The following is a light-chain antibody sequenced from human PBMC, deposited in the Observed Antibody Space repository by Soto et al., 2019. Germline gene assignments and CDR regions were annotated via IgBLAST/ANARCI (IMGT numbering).Light chain of an antibody. CDR1: SSNIGNNY. V-gene: IGLV1-51*01. J-gene: IGLJ2*01. CDR2: HDN. CDR3: ATWDSSLSAEA. Sequence: QSVLTQPPSVSAAPGQKVSISCSGSSSNIGNNYVSWYQQFPGKAPKLLIYHDNQRPSGISDRISGSKSGTSATLDITGLQTGDEADYYCATWDSSLSAEAFGGGTKLTVL.